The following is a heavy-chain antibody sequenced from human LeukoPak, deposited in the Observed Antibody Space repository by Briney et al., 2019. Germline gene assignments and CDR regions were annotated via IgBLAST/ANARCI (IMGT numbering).Heavy chain of an antibody. CDR2: IYSSGTT. Sequence: SETLSLTCTVSGGSISGYYRSWIRQPPGKGLEWIGYIYSSGTTKYNPSLKSRVTISVDTSKNQFSLELSSVTAADTAVYYCARRDTAAGYLFFDYWGQGTLVTVSS. D-gene: IGHD6-13*01. J-gene: IGHJ4*02. CDR1: GGSISGYY. V-gene: IGHV4-59*08. CDR3: ARRDTAAGYLFFDY.